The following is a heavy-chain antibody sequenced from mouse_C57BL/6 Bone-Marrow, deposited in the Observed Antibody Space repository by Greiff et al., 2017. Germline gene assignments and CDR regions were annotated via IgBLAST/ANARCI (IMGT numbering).Heavy chain of an antibody. J-gene: IGHJ2*01. D-gene: IGHD4-1*01. CDR3: AKGLGRGFDY. CDR1: GYSITGGYY. Sequence: VQLQQSGPGLVKPSQSLSLTCSVTGYSITGGYYWNWIRQFPGNKLEWMGYISYDGSNNYNPSLKNRISITRDTSKNQFFLKLNSVTTEDTATYYCAKGLGRGFDYWGQGTTLTVSS. CDR2: ISYDGSN. V-gene: IGHV3-6*01.